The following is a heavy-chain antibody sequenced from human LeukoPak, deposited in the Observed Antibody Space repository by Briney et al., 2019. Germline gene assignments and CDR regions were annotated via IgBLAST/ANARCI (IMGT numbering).Heavy chain of an antibody. CDR3: ARDGSDVAGNRDY. CDR2: IYSGGST. CDR1: GFTVSSNY. D-gene: IGHD3-10*01. Sequence: GGPLRLSCAASGFTVSSNYMSWVRQAPGKGLEGVSVIYSGGSTYYADSVKGRFTISRDNSKNTLYLQMNSLRAEDTAVYYCARDGSDVAGNRDYWGQGTLVTVSS. V-gene: IGHV3-53*01. J-gene: IGHJ4*02.